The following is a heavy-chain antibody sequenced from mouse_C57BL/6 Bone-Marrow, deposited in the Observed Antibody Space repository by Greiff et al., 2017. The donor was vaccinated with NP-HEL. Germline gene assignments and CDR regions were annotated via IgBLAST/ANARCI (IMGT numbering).Heavy chain of an antibody. J-gene: IGHJ3*01. D-gene: IGHD2-4*01. V-gene: IGHV5-2*01. CDR1: EYAFPSHD. Sequence: EVTLVASGGGLVQPGESLKLSCDSNEYAFPSHDMSWVRKTPEKRLEFVAAINSDGGSTYYPDTMERRFIISRDNTKKTLYLQMSSLRSEDTALYYCARQITPWFAYWGQGTLVTVSA. CDR3: ARQITPWFAY. CDR2: INSDGGST.